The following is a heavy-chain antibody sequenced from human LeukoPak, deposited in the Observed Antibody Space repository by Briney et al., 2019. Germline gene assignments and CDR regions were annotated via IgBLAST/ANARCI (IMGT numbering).Heavy chain of an antibody. D-gene: IGHD3-10*01. Sequence: SQTLSLTCAISEDSVSSSSAAWNWIRQSPSRGLEWLGRTYYRSKWYNDYAASVKSRITINPDTSKNHFSLQLNSVTPEDTAVYYWERKKPFYYGWGSYYPPTYSVWDVWGQGTTVTVSS. CDR2: TYYRSKWYN. V-gene: IGHV6-1*01. CDR1: EDSVSSSSAA. J-gene: IGHJ6*02. CDR3: ERKKPFYYGWGSYYPPTYSVWDV.